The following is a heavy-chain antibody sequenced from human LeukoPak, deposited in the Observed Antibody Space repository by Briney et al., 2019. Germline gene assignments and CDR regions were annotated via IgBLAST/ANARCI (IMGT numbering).Heavy chain of an antibody. CDR2: IYYSGST. J-gene: IGHJ5*02. CDR3: ARKSPLLSDWFDP. Sequence: TSETLSLTCTVSGGSISSGGYYWSWIRQHPGKGLEWIGYIYYSGSTYYNPSLKSRVTISVDTSKNQFSLKLSSVTAADTAVYYCARKSPLLSDWFDPWGQGTLVTVSS. D-gene: IGHD3-16*02. V-gene: IGHV4-31*03. CDR1: GGSISSGGYY.